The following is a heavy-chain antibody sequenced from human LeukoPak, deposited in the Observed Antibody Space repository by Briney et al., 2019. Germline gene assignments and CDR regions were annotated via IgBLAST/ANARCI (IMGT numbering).Heavy chain of an antibody. Sequence: GGSLRLSCAASGFTFSSYAMSWVRQAPGKGLEWVSAISGSGGSTYYADSVRGRFTISRDNSKNTLYLQMNSLRAEDTAVYYCAKDQVGATTYFDYWGQGTLVTVSS. V-gene: IGHV3-23*01. CDR3: AKDQVGATTYFDY. J-gene: IGHJ4*02. CDR2: ISGSGGST. CDR1: GFTFSSYA. D-gene: IGHD1-26*01.